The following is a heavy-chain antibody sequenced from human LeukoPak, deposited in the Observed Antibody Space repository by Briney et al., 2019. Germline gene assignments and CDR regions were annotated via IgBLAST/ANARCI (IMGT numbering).Heavy chain of an antibody. Sequence: GGSLRLSCAASGFTFDDYAMHWVRQAQGKGLEWVSLISGDGGSTYYADSVKGRFTISRDNSKSSLYLQMNSLRTEDTALYYCARYLVVTATRHNWFDPWGQGTLVTVSS. J-gene: IGHJ5*02. CDR3: ARYLVVTATRHNWFDP. CDR2: ISGDGGST. D-gene: IGHD2-21*02. V-gene: IGHV3-43*02. CDR1: GFTFDDYA.